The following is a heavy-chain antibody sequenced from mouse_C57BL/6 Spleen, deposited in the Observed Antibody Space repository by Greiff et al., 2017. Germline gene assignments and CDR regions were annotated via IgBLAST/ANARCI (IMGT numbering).Heavy chain of an antibody. V-gene: IGHV1-18*01. D-gene: IGHD2-5*01. CDR3: ARRGIYSNYGAMDY. J-gene: IGHJ4*01. Sequence: VQLQQSGPELVKPGASVKIPCKASGYTFTDYNMDWVKQSHGKSLEWIGDINPNNGGTIYNQKFKGKATLTVDKSSSTAYMELRSLTSEDTAVYYCARRGIYSNYGAMDYWGQGTSVTVSS. CDR1: GYTFTDYN. CDR2: INPNNGGT.